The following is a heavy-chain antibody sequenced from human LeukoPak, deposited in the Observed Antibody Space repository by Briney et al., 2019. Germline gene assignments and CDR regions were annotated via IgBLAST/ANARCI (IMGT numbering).Heavy chain of an antibody. V-gene: IGHV3-21*01. J-gene: IGHJ4*02. Sequence: GGSLRLSCAASGFTFSSYSMNWVRQAPGKGLEWASSISSSSSYIYYADSVKGRFTISRDNAKNSLYLQMNSLRAEDTAVYYCARNPYGAGYFDYWGQGTLVTVSS. CDR2: ISSSSSYI. CDR1: GFTFSSYS. D-gene: IGHD4-17*01. CDR3: ARNPYGAGYFDY.